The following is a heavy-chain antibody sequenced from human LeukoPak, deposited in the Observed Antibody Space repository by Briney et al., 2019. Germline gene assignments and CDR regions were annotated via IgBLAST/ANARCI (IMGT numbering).Heavy chain of an antibody. J-gene: IGHJ3*02. V-gene: IGHV4-61*02. CDR3: ARGGSGWSDGAFDI. CDR1: GGSISSGSYY. D-gene: IGHD6-19*01. Sequence: SETLSLTCTVSGGSISSGSYYWSWIRQPAGRGLEWIGRINTSGSTNYNPSLKSRVTISVDTSKNQFSLKLSSVTAADTAVYYCARGGSGWSDGAFDIWGQGTMVTVSS. CDR2: INTSGST.